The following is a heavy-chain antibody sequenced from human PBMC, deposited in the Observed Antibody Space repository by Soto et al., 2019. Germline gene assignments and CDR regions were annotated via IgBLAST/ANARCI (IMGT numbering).Heavy chain of an antibody. CDR2: IKPNSGGI. CDR1: GYTFTGYY. V-gene: IGHV1-2*02. J-gene: IGHJ4*02. Sequence: ASVKVSCKASGYTFTGYYIHWVRQAPGQGLEWMGWIKPNSGGINYAQKFQGRVTMTRDTPISTAYMELSRLTSDDTAVYYCARVANTGYAVGPFDSWGQGTLVTVSS. CDR3: ARVANTGYAVGPFDS. D-gene: IGHD5-18*01.